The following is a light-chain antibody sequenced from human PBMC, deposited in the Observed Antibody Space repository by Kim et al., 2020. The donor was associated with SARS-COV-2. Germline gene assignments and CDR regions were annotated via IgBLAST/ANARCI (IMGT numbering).Light chain of an antibody. Sequence: EVVLTPSPVTLSLSPGDTATLSCTARVTVTRSYIAWYQKKPGQPPRLLIYAASTRATGIPDRFSGSGSVTHFTLTISRLEPEDFAVYYCQQYGSSPPCTFGQGTKLEI. CDR1: VTVTRSY. V-gene: IGKV3-20*01. CDR3: QQYGSSPPCT. J-gene: IGKJ2*02. CDR2: AAS.